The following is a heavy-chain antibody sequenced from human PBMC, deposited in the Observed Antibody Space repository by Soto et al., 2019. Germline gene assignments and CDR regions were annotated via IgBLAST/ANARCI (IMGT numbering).Heavy chain of an antibody. J-gene: IGHJ1*01. Sequence: EVQLLESGGGLVQPGGSLRLSCAASGFTFSSYPMTWVRQAPGKGLEWVSGISGGGDRTNYPDSVKGRFTISRDNSKNSLYLQMNSLRAEDTAVYYCAKGVPGIAVSGTGYFQHWGQGTLVTVSS. CDR2: ISGGGDRT. CDR1: GFTFSSYP. V-gene: IGHV3-23*01. D-gene: IGHD6-19*01. CDR3: AKGVPGIAVSGTGYFQH.